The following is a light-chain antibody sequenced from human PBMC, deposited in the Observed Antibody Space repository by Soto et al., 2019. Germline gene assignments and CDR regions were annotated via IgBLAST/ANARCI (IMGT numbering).Light chain of an antibody. V-gene: IGKV3-20*01. CDR3: QQYGSSRT. CDR1: QSVSSSY. CDR2: GAS. Sequence: EIVLTQSPGTLSLSPGERATLSCRASQSVSSSYLAWYQQKPGQAPRLLIYGASSRATGIPDRFSGSGSGTYFTLTISRLEPEDFAVYYWQQYGSSRTVGQGTKVEIK. J-gene: IGKJ1*01.